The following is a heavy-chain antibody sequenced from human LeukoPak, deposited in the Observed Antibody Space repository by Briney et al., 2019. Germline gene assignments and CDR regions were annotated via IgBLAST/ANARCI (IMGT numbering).Heavy chain of an antibody. CDR1: GYTFTGDY. D-gene: IGHD2-15*01. CDR2: INTNRGGT. J-gene: IGHJ4*02. Sequence: GASVKVSCKASGYTFTGDYMHWVRQAPGQGIEWMGRINTNRGGTNYAQKFQGRVTMTRDTSISTAYMELSRLRSDDTAVYYCASLLTPFDYWGQGTLVTVSS. CDR3: ASLLTPFDY. V-gene: IGHV1-2*06.